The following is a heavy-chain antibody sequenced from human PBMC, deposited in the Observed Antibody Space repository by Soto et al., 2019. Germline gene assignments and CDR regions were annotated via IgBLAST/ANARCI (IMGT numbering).Heavy chain of an antibody. D-gene: IGHD3-16*02. CDR3: ARWPQPRYTADPYAVDV. CDR1: GGTFSSSG. CDR2: IVPSLDTI. J-gene: IGHJ6*02. Sequence: QVHLVQSGTEVKKPGSSVKVSCKASGGTFSSSGFSWVRQAPGQGLEWMGMIVPSLDTINYAQKVQARVTITAAEVTSTANMKLRTLRSEDTAVYYCARWPQPRYTADPYAVDVWGQGTRVIVSS. V-gene: IGHV1-69*11.